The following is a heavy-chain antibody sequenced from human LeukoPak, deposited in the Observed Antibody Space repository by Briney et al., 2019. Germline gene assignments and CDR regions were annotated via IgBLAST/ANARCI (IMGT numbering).Heavy chain of an antibody. CDR2: IKQDGSEK. D-gene: IGHD2-15*01. J-gene: IGHJ5*02. V-gene: IGHV3-7*01. Sequence: PGGSLRLSCAASGFTFSSYWMSWVRQAPGQGLEWVANIKQDGSEKYYVDSVKGRFTISRGNAKNSLYLQMNSLRAEDTAVYYCARDRVVVAASWFDPWGQGTLVTVSS. CDR3: ARDRVVVAASWFDP. CDR1: GFTFSSYW.